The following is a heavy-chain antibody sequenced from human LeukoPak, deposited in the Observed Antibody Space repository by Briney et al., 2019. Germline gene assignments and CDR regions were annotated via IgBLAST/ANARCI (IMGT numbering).Heavy chain of an antibody. Sequence: PSETLSLTCGVYGGSFSGYYWTWIRQPPGKGLEWIGEIIHSGRTNYNPSLKSRVTISVDTSKNQFSLSLNSVTAADTAVYYCAREACSSTSCYLLGNNWFDPWGQGTLVTVSS. CDR1: GGSFSGYY. D-gene: IGHD2-2*01. J-gene: IGHJ5*02. V-gene: IGHV4-34*12. CDR3: AREACSSTSCYLLGNNWFDP. CDR2: IIHSGRT.